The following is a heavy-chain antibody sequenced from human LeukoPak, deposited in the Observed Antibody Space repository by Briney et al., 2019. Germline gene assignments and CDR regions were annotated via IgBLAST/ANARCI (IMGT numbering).Heavy chain of an antibody. V-gene: IGHV4-39*07. J-gene: IGHJ4*02. CDR1: GCSISSSSYY. D-gene: IGHD6-6*01. CDR2: ICYSGRT. Sequence: PSETLSLTCTVSGCSISSSSYYWGWLRQPPGKGLEWIGSICYSGRTYYNPCLKRRVPISVETSKNQFSLKLSSVTAADTAVYYCARAVAEQLVARSFDYWGQGTLVTVSS. CDR3: ARAVAEQLVARSFDY.